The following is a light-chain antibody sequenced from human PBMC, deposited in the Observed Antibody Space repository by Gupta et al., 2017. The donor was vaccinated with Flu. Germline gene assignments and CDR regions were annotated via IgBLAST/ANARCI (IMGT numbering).Light chain of an antibody. CDR3: QQSYSDPPIS. CDR1: QSISSY. Sequence: DIQMTQSPSSLSASVGDRVTITCRASQSISSYLNWYQQKPGKAPKLLIYAASSLQSGVPSRFSGSGSGKHFIPTNSSLQPEDFATYYCQQSYSDPPISFGQGTKLEIK. CDR2: AAS. V-gene: IGKV1-39*01. J-gene: IGKJ2*03.